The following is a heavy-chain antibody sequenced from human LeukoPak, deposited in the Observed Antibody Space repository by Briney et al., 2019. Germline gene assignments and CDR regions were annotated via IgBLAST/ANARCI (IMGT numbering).Heavy chain of an antibody. CDR3: ASIGAARDY. D-gene: IGHD6-6*01. Sequence: SETLSLTCAVYGGSFSGYYWSWIRQPPGKGLEWIGEINHSGSTNYNPSLKSRVTISVDTSKNQFSLKLSSVTAADTAVYYCASIGAARDYRGQGTLVTVSS. CDR2: INHSGST. J-gene: IGHJ4*02. V-gene: IGHV4-34*01. CDR1: GGSFSGYY.